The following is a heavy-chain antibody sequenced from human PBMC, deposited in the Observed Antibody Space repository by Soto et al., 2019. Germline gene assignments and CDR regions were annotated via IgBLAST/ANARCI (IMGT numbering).Heavy chain of an antibody. Sequence: ASVKVSCKASGYAFTTYHLHWVRQAPGQGLEWMGWISGYNGNTNYAQKLQDRVTMTTDTSTSTGYMELRSLRSDDTAVYYCARVDDYGDYAYFDYWGQGTLVTVSS. V-gene: IGHV1-18*01. CDR1: GYAFTTYH. CDR2: ISGYNGNT. J-gene: IGHJ4*02. CDR3: ARVDDYGDYAYFDY. D-gene: IGHD4-17*01.